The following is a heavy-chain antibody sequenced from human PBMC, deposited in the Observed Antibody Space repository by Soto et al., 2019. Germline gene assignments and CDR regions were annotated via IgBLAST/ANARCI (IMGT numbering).Heavy chain of an antibody. D-gene: IGHD2-21*01. V-gene: IGHV1-46*01. CDR1: GYTFTKFH. CDR2: INPAGGAA. J-gene: IGHJ4*02. Sequence: QVRLVQSGAEVKKPGASVKISCETSGYTFTKFHLHWVRQAPGQGLEWVGRINPAGGAANYAQPFQGRVSVTTDTSTRTVSMQLSNLRSEDTAVYYCAPEGDPRLYAATVFEYCGQGTLLSVSS. CDR3: APEGDPRLYAATVFEY.